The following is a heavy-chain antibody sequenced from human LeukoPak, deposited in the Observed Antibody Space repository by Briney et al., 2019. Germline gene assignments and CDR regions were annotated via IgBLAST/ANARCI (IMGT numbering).Heavy chain of an antibody. CDR1: GFIFSNYW. D-gene: IGHD1-26*01. CDR2: MNKDGSEK. V-gene: IGHV3-7*01. Sequence: PGGSLRLSCAASGFIFSNYWMGWVRQAPGKRPEWVANMNKDGSEKYYADSVKGRFTISRDNARNSAYLQMNSLRVEDTAVYYCARDPVEWEQLLDYWGQGTLVTVSS. CDR3: ARDPVEWEQLLDY. J-gene: IGHJ4*02.